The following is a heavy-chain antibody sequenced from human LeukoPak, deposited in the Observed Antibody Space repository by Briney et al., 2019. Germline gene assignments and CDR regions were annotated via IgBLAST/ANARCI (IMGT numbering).Heavy chain of an antibody. CDR3: ARDVTVEGYSGYGFDY. J-gene: IGHJ4*02. D-gene: IGHD5-12*01. CDR1: GFMFSRLG. Sequence: GGSLRLSCAASGFMFSRLGMQWVRQAPGEGLEWVAMIWHDGSVEEYADSVKGRFTISRDNAKNSLYLQMNSLRAEDTAVYYCARDVTVEGYSGYGFDYWGQGTLVTVSS. V-gene: IGHV3-33*01. CDR2: IWHDGSVE.